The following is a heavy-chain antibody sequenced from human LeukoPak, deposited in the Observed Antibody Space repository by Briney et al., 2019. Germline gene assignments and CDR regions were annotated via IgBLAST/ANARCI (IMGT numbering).Heavy chain of an antibody. J-gene: IGHJ4*02. Sequence: SQTPSLTCTVSGGSISSGGYYWSWIRQHPGKGLEWIGYIYYSGSTYYNPSLKSRVTISVDTSKNQFSLKLSSVTAADTAVYYCALKGDSGYDLGEFDYWGQGTLVTVSS. CDR3: ALKGDSGYDLGEFDY. CDR1: GGSISSGGYY. CDR2: IYYSGST. D-gene: IGHD5-12*01. V-gene: IGHV4-31*03.